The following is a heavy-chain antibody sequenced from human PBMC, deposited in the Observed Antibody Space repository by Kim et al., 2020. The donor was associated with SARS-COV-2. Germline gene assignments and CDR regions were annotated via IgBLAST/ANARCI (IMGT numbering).Heavy chain of an antibody. CDR2: VNQDGSER. J-gene: IGHJ6*02. Sequence: GVSLRLSCVVSEFTFSGYWMKWVRQVPGKGPEWVASVNQDGSERYYVDSVKGRFTISRDNAKNSLYLQMNSLRVEDTGVYFCTSVSRGDYMDVWGQGTTVTVSS. D-gene: IGHD3-10*01. CDR3: TSVSRGDYMDV. CDR1: EFTFSGYW. V-gene: IGHV3-7*01.